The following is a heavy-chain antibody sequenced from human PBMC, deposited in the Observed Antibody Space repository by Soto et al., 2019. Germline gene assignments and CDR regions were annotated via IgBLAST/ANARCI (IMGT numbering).Heavy chain of an antibody. CDR1: GYSFCIYA. Sequence: GGSTRLSSAASGYSFCIYAMPGVRQETGKGLEWVAVISYDGSNKYYADSVKGRFTISRDNSKNTLYLQMNSLRAEDTAVYYCARDPSPHYYDSSGYYVGYGMDVWGQGTTVTVSS. CDR3: ARDPSPHYYDSSGYYVGYGMDV. D-gene: IGHD3-22*01. V-gene: IGHV3-30-3*01. J-gene: IGHJ6*02. CDR2: ISYDGSNK.